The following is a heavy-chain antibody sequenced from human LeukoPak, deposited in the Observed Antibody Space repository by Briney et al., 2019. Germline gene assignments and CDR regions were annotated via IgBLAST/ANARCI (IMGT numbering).Heavy chain of an antibody. D-gene: IGHD4-17*01. CDR1: GFTFSSYA. Sequence: HSGGSLRLSCAASGFTFSSYAMSWVRQVPGKGLEWVSALSGSGYNTYYADSVKGRFTISRDNPENTLYLHMDTLRAEDTALYFCAKDRSGGTTTTVMVAWGRGTLVTVSS. CDR3: AKDRSGGTTTTVMVA. J-gene: IGHJ5*02. V-gene: IGHV3-23*01. CDR2: LSGSGYNT.